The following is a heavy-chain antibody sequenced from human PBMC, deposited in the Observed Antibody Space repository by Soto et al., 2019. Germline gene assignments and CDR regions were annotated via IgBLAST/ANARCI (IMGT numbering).Heavy chain of an antibody. D-gene: IGHD5-18*01. CDR2: ISGGGGST. Sequence: GGSLRLSCAASGFTFSSYAMSWVRQAPGKGLEWVSTISGGGGSTYNADSVKGRFTISRDNSKNTLYLQVNSLRAEDTAIYYCAKDFYSYGGPADYWGQGTLVTSPQ. CDR1: GFTFSSYA. J-gene: IGHJ4*02. V-gene: IGHV3-23*01. CDR3: AKDFYSYGGPADY.